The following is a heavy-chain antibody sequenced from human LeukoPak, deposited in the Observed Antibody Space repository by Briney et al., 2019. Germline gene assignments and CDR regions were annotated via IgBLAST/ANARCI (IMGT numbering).Heavy chain of an antibody. CDR1: GFTFSSYT. CDR2: ISSSSSYI. V-gene: IGHV3-21*01. CDR3: ARTYYYGSGSYYR. J-gene: IGHJ4*02. D-gene: IGHD3-10*01. Sequence: PGGSLRLSCAASGFTFSSYTMNWVRQAPGKGLEWVSSISSSSSYIFYADSVKGRFTISRDNAKNSLYLQMNRLRAEDTAVYYCARTYYYGSGSYYRWGQGTLVTVSS.